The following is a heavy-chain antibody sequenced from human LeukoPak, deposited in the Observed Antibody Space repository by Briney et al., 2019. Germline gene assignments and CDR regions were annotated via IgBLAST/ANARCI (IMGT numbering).Heavy chain of an antibody. CDR3: ARDRSTMVRGVTDYYFDY. CDR1: GFTFSSYA. CDR2: ISYDGSNK. Sequence: GGSLRLSCAASGFTFSSYAMHWVRQAPGKGLEWVAVISYDGSNKYYAGSVKGRFTVSRDNSKNTLYLQMNSLRAEDTAVYYCARDRSTMVRGVTDYYFDYWGQGTLVTVSS. D-gene: IGHD3-10*01. J-gene: IGHJ4*02. V-gene: IGHV3-30-3*01.